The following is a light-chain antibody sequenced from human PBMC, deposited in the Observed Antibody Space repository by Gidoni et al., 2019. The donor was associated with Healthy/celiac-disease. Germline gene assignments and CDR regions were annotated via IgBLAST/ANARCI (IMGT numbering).Light chain of an antibody. V-gene: IGLV2-23*01. Sequence: QSVLTQPASVSGSHGQSITISCTGTSSEVVCHILVSWYQQHPGKAPSLMFYAGSKRPSGVSNRFSGSKSGNTASLTISGLQAEDEADYYCCSYAGSSSNYVFGTGTTLTVL. CDR1: SSEVVCHIL. CDR2: AGS. CDR3: CSYAGSSSNYV. J-gene: IGLJ1*01.